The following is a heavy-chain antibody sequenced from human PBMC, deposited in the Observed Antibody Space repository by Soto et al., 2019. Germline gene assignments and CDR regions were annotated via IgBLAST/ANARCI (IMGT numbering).Heavy chain of an antibody. J-gene: IGHJ4*02. D-gene: IGHD3-22*01. CDR1: GSSISSGDYY. CDR2: IYYSGST. V-gene: IGHV4-30-4*01. CDR3: ARVGYDSSGYYYFFDY. Sequence: PSETLSLTCTVSGSSISSGDYYWSWIRQPPGKGLEWIGYIYYSGSTYYNPSLKSRVTISVDASKNQFSLKLSSVTAADTAVYYCARVGYDSSGYYYFFDYWGQGTLVTVSS.